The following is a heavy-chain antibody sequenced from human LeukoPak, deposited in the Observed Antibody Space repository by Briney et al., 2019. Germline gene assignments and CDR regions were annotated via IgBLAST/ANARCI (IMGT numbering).Heavy chain of an antibody. CDR3: ARGSPGRYSYGHYYFDY. J-gene: IGHJ4*02. CDR1: GFTFSSYS. Sequence: GGSLRLSCAASGFTFSSYSMNWVRQAPGKGLEWVSSISSSSSYIYYADSVKGRFTISRDNAKNSLYLQMNSLRAEDTAVYYCARGSPGRYSYGHYYFDYWGQGTLVTVSS. CDR2: ISSSSSYI. D-gene: IGHD5-18*01. V-gene: IGHV3-21*01.